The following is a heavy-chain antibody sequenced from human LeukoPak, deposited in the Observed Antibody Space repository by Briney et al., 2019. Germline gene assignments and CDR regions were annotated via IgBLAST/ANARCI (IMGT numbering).Heavy chain of an antibody. D-gene: IGHD2-2*01. J-gene: IGHJ6*02. V-gene: IGHV1-69*04. CDR1: GGTFSSYA. CDR3: ARGSVVVPAAGGMDV. CDR2: IIPILGIA. Sequence: SVKVSCKASGGTFSSYAISWVRQAPGQGLEWMGRIIPILGIANYAQKFQGRVTITADKSTSTAYMELSSLRSEDTAVYYCARGSVVVPAAGGMDVWGQGTTVTVSS.